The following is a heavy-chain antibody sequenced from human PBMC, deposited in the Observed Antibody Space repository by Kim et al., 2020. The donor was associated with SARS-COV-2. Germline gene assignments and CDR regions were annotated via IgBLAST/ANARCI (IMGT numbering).Heavy chain of an antibody. CDR3: TTSVIIVLLWFGEFPDY. J-gene: IGHJ4*02. D-gene: IGHD3-10*01. CDR2: IKSKTDGGTT. CDR1: GFTFSNAW. Sequence: GGSLRLSCAASGFTFSNAWMSWVRQAPGKGLEWVGRIKSKTDGGTTDYAAPVKGRFTISRDDSKNTLYLQMNSLKTEDTAVYYCTTSVIIVLLWFGEFPDYWGQGTLVTVSS. V-gene: IGHV3-15*01.